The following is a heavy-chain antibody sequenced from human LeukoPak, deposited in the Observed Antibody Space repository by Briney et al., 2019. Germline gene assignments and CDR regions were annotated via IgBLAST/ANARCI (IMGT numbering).Heavy chain of an antibody. CDR3: AKPSYSTTVTTGFDP. Sequence: GGSLRLSCATSGFTFSNYAMIWVRQTPGKGREWVSAISHSGGSTYYADSVKGRFTISRDNSKNTLYLQMNSLRAEDTAVYYCAKPSYSTTVTTGFDPWGQGTLVTVSS. V-gene: IGHV3-23*01. J-gene: IGHJ5*02. CDR2: ISHSGGST. D-gene: IGHD4-17*01. CDR1: GFTFSNYA.